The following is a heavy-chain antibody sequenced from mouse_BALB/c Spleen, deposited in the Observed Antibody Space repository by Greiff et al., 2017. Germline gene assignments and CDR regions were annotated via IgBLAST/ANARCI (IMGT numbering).Heavy chain of an antibody. Sequence: EVKLMESGPELVKPGASVKISCKASGYSFTGYFMNWVMQSHGKSLEWIGRINPYNGDTFYNQKFKGKATLTVDKSSSTAHMELRSLASEDSAVYYCARSNYFDYWGQGTTLTVSS. CDR2: INPYNGDT. CDR1: GYSFTGYF. CDR3: ARSNYFDY. V-gene: IGHV1-20*02. J-gene: IGHJ2*01.